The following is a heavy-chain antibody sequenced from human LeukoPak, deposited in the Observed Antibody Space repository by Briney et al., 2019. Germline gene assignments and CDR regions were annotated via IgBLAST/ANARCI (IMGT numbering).Heavy chain of an antibody. CDR1: GGTFSSYA. J-gene: IGHJ6*02. CDR3: ASIQRPLGEPYYYYYGMDV. V-gene: IGHV1-69*13. D-gene: IGHD1-26*01. CDR2: IIPIFGTA. Sequence: ASVTVSCTASGGTFSSYAISWVRQAPGQGLEWMGGIIPIFGTANYAQKFQGRVTITADESTSTAYMELSSLRSEDTAVYYCASIQRPLGEPYYYYYGMDVWGQGTTVTVSS.